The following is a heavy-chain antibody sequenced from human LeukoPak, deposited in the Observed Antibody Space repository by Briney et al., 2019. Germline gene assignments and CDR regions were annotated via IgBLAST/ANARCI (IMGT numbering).Heavy chain of an antibody. CDR3: AHRQEGLDAFDI. CDR2: IYWNDDK. Sequence: SGPTLVKPTQTLTLTCTFSGFSLSTSGVGVGWIRQPPGKALEWLALIYWNDDKRYSPSLKSRLTITKDTSKNQVVLTMTNMDPVDTATYYCAHRQEGLDAFDIWGQGTMVTVS. V-gene: IGHV2-5*01. D-gene: IGHD3/OR15-3a*01. CDR1: GFSLSTSGVG. J-gene: IGHJ3*02.